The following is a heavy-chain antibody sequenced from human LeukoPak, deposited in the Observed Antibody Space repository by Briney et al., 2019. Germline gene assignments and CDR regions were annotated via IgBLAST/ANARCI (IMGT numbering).Heavy chain of an antibody. Sequence: SQTLSLTCTVSGGSISSGAYFSSWIRQHPGKGLEWIGFIYYSGTTYYNPSLKSRLTLSKDTSKNHFSLTLSSVTAADTAVYYCARAHGSGGDYFDYWGQGTLVTVSS. CDR2: IYYSGTT. V-gene: IGHV4-31*03. CDR3: ARAHGSGGDYFDY. J-gene: IGHJ4*02. D-gene: IGHD5-12*01. CDR1: GGSISSGAYF.